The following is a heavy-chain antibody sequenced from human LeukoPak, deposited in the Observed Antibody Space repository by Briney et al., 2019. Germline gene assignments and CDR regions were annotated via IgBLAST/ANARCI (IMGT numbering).Heavy chain of an antibody. CDR3: ASDCGGDCYPPAEYFQH. CDR1: GGAFSSYA. V-gene: IGHV1-69*06. CDR2: IIPIFGTA. J-gene: IGHJ1*01. D-gene: IGHD2-21*02. Sequence: SVKVSCKASGGAFSSYAIGWVRQAPGQGLEWMGGIIPIFGTANYAQKFQGRVTITADKSTSTAYMELSSLRSEDTAVYYCASDCGGDCYPPAEYFQHWGQGTLVTVSS.